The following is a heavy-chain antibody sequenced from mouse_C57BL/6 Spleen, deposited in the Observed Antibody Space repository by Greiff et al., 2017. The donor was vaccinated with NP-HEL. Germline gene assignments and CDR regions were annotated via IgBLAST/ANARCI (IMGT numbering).Heavy chain of an antibody. Sequence: EVQLQQSGPELVKPGASVKIPCKASGYTFTDYNMDWVKQSHGKSLEWIGDINPNNGGTIYNQKFKGKATLTVDKSSSTAYMELLSLTTEDKAVAYSARARLTDDDGRSQYYCDYWGQGTTLTVSS. CDR2: INPNNGGT. D-gene: IGHD1-1*01. J-gene: IGHJ2*01. V-gene: IGHV1-18*01. CDR1: GYTFTDYN. CDR3: ARARLTDDDGRSQYYCDY.